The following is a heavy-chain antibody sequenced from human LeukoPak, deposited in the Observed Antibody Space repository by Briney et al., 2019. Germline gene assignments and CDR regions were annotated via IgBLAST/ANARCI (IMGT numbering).Heavy chain of an antibody. V-gene: IGHV3-23*01. CDR1: GFTFSSYA. CDR3: AKYAGSCGGDCYYFDY. Sequence: GGSLRLSCAASGFTFSSYAMSWVRQAPGKGLEWVSAISGSGGSTYYADSVKGRFTISRDNSKNTLYLQMNSLRAEDTAVYYCAKYAGSCGGDCYYFDYWGQGTLVTVSS. J-gene: IGHJ4*02. CDR2: ISGSGGST. D-gene: IGHD2-21*02.